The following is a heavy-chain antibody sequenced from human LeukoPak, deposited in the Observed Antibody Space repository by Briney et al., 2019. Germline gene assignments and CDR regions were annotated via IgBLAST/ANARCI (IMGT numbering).Heavy chain of an antibody. CDR2: ITRDGAAT. J-gene: IGHJ4*02. Sequence: QAGGSLRLSCAASGFPFNINAMTWVRQAPGKGLECVSAITRDGAATFYADSVRGRFTISRDNAKNTLYLQMNGLRAEDTAIYYCAKAYGTNGYFQLPIDFWGQGTLVTVSS. D-gene: IGHD2-8*01. CDR3: AKAYGTNGYFQLPIDF. V-gene: IGHV3-23*01. CDR1: GFPFNINA.